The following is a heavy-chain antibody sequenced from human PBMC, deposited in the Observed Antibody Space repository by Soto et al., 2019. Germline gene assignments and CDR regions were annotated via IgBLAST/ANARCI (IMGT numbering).Heavy chain of an antibody. Sequence: PGESLKISCQGSGYSFTSYWISWVRQMPGKGLEWMGRIDPSDSYTNYSPSFQGHVTISADKSISTAYLQWSSLKASDTAMYYCARGIYYYDSSGYCDPWGQGTLVTVSS. CDR2: IDPSDSYT. CDR1: GYSFTSYW. V-gene: IGHV5-10-1*01. J-gene: IGHJ5*02. CDR3: ARGIYYYDSSGYCDP. D-gene: IGHD3-22*01.